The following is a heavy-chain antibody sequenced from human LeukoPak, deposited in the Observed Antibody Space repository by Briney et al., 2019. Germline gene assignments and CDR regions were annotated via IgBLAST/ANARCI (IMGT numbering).Heavy chain of an antibody. V-gene: IGHV4-34*01. CDR3: ARESTTVAGTFDY. CDR2: INHSGST. CDR1: GGSFSGYY. Sequence: SETLSLTCAVYGGSFSGYYWSWIRQPPGKGLEWIGEINHSGSTNYNPSLKSRVTISLDTSKNQFSLKLSSETAADTAMYYCARESTTVAGTFDYWGQGTLVTVSS. J-gene: IGHJ4*02. D-gene: IGHD6-19*01.